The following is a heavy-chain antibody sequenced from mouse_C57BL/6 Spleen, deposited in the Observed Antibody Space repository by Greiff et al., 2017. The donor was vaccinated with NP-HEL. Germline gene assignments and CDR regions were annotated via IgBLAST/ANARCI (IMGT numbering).Heavy chain of an antibody. CDR2: FHPYNDDT. CDR1: GYTFTTYP. CDR3: ARRGLNYWYFDV. J-gene: IGHJ1*03. V-gene: IGHV1-47*01. Sequence: QVQLKESGAELVKPGASVKMSCKASGYTFTTYPIEWMKQNHGKSLEWIGNFHPYNDDTKYNEKFKGKATLTVEKSSSTVYLELSRLTSDDSAVYYCARRGLNYWYFDVWGTGTTVTVSS. D-gene: IGHD1-3*01.